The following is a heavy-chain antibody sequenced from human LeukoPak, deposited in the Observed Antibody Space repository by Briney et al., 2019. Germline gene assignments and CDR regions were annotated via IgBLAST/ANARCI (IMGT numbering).Heavy chain of an antibody. D-gene: IGHD3-10*01. V-gene: IGHV1-69*04. CDR2: IIPILGIA. J-gene: IGHJ4*02. CDR1: GGTFSSYA. Sequence: ASVKVSCKASGGTFSSYAISWVRQAPGQGLEWMGRIIPILGIANYAQKFQGRVTITADKSTSTAYMELSSLRSEDTAVYYCARDLNGPPYSSGSYPDYWGQGTLVTVSS. CDR3: ARDLNGPPYSSGSYPDY.